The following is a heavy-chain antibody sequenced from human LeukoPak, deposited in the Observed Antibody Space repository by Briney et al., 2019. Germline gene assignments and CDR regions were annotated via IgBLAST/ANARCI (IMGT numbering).Heavy chain of an antibody. CDR3: TTDPALIVGATLTFDY. V-gene: IGHV3-20*04. CDR2: INWNGGST. D-gene: IGHD1-26*01. J-gene: IGHJ4*02. Sequence: GGSLRLSCAASGFTFDDYGMSWVRQAPGKGLEWVSGINWNGGSTGYADSVKGRFTISRDNSKNTLYLQMNSLKTEDTAVYYCTTDPALIVGATLTFDYWGQGTLVTVSS. CDR1: GFTFDDYG.